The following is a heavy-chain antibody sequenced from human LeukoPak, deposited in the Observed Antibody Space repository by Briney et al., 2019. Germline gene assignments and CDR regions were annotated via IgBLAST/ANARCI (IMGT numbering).Heavy chain of an antibody. Sequence: SVKVSCKASGGTFSSYAISWVRQAPGQGLEWMGGIIPIFGTANYAQKFQGRVTITTDESTSTAYMGLSSLRSEDTAVYYCARDRNPCSSTSCYTGVFDYWGQGTLVTVSS. CDR1: GGTFSSYA. V-gene: IGHV1-69*05. D-gene: IGHD2-2*02. J-gene: IGHJ4*02. CDR3: ARDRNPCSSTSCYTGVFDY. CDR2: IIPIFGTA.